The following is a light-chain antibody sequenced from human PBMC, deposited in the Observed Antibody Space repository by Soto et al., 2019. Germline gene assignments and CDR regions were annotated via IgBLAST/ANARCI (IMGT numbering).Light chain of an antibody. CDR1: SSDVGGYNY. V-gene: IGLV2-8*01. J-gene: IGLJ3*02. CDR3: SSYAASNNFYFV. CDR2: EVT. Sequence: SCTGTSSDVGGYNYVSWYQQYPGRAPKLMIYEVTKRPSGVPDRFSGSKSGNTASLTVSGLQAEDEADYYCSSYAASNNFYFVFGGGTKLTVL.